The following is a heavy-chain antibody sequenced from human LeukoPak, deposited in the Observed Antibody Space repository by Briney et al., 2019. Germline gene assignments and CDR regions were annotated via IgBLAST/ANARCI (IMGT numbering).Heavy chain of an antibody. V-gene: IGHV3-30*02. CDR3: AKVFSSDEASAFDI. D-gene: IGHD3-10*01. Sequence: PSETLSLTCAVSGGSISSSNWWSWVRQAPGKGLEWVAFIRYDGSNKYYADSVKGRFTISRDNSKNTLYLQMNSLRAEDTAMYYCAKVFSSDEASAFDIWGQGTMVTVSS. CDR1: GGSISSSNW. J-gene: IGHJ3*02. CDR2: IRYDGSNK.